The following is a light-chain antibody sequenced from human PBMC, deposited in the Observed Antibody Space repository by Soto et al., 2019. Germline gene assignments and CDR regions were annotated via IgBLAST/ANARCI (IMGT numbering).Light chain of an antibody. CDR3: QSYDTSLRDYV. J-gene: IGLJ1*01. Sequence: QSVLTQPPSVSGAPGQRVTISCTGCSSNIGAYYDVHWYQQVPGTAPKLLIFSNTNRPSGVPDRFSGSKSGTSASLAITGLQAEDEADYYCQSYDTSLRDYVFGTGTKVTAL. CDR2: SNT. CDR1: SSNIGAYYD. V-gene: IGLV1-40*01.